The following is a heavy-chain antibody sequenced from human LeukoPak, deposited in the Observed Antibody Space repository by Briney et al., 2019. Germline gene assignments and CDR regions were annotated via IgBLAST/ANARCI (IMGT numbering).Heavy chain of an antibody. V-gene: IGHV4-39*07. J-gene: IGHJ3*02. CDR3: ARGRLITIFGVVIIRAFDI. CDR1: GGSISSSSYY. D-gene: IGHD3-3*01. CDR2: IYYNGST. Sequence: SETLSLTCTVSGGSISSSSYYWGWIRQPPGKGLEWIGSIYYNGSTYYNPSLKSRVTISVDTSKNQFSLKLSSVTAADTAVYYCARGRLITIFGVVIIRAFDIWGQGTMVTVSS.